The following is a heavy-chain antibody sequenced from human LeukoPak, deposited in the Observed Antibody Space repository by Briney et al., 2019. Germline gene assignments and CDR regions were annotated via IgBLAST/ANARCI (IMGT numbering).Heavy chain of an antibody. CDR2: ISGSGGST. J-gene: IGHJ5*02. CDR3: AKVNLAAADTGWFDP. Sequence: GGSLRLSCAASGFTLSSYAMSWVRQAPGKGLEWVSAISGSGGSTYYADSVKGRFTISRDNSKNTLYLQMNSLRAEGTAVYYCAKVNLAAADTGWFDPWGQGTLVTVSS. CDR1: GFTLSSYA. D-gene: IGHD6-13*01. V-gene: IGHV3-23*01.